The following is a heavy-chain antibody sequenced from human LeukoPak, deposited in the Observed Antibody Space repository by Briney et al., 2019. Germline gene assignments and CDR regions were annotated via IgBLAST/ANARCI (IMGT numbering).Heavy chain of an antibody. CDR3: ARWGDYVPGWFDP. J-gene: IGHJ5*02. D-gene: IGHD4-17*01. CDR1: GGSISSSSYY. CDR2: IYYSGST. V-gene: IGHV4-39*07. Sequence: SETLSLTCTVSGGSISSSSYYWGWIRQPPGKGLEWIGSIYYSGSTYYNPSLKSRVTISVDTSKNQFSLKLSSVTAADTAVYYCARWGDYVPGWFDPWGQGTLVTVSS.